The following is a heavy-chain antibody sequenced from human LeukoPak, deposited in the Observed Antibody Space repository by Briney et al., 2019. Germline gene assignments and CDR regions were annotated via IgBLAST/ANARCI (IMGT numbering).Heavy chain of an antibody. CDR3: ARVNSGILEWLSLSPRASRFDY. V-gene: IGHV3-48*01. CDR2: ISSSSNTI. D-gene: IGHD3-3*01. J-gene: IGHJ4*02. CDR1: GFTFSSYR. Sequence: HTGGSLRLSCAASGFTFSSYRMNWVRQAPGKGLEWVSYISSSSNTIYYADSVKGRFTISRDNAKNSLYLQMNSLRPEDTAVYYCARVNSGILEWLSLSPRASRFDYWGQGTLVTVSS.